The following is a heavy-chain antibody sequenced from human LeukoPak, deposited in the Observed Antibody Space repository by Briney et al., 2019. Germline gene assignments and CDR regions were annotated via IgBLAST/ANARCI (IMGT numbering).Heavy chain of an antibody. CDR2: IIPIFGTA. Sequence: ASVKVSCKASGGTFSSYAISWVRQAPGQGLEWMGGIIPIFGTANYAQKFQGRVTITADESTSTAYMELSSLRSDDTAVYYCARGANWNYDYWGQGTLVTVSS. CDR3: ARGANWNYDY. V-gene: IGHV1-69*13. J-gene: IGHJ4*02. CDR1: GGTFSSYA. D-gene: IGHD1-7*01.